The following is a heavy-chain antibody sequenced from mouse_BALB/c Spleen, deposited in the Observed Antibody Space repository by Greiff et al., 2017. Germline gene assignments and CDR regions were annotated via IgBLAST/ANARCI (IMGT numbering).Heavy chain of an antibody. CDR2: ISYSGST. Sequence: EVKVEESGPGLVKPSQSLSLTCTVTGYSITSDYAWNWIRQFPGNKLEWMGYISYSGSTSYNPSLKSRISITRDTSKNQFFLQLNSVTTEDTATYYCARLGTTVVARYAMDYWGQGTSVTVSS. CDR1: GYSITSDYA. CDR3: ARLGTTVVARYAMDY. D-gene: IGHD1-1*01. V-gene: IGHV3-2*02. J-gene: IGHJ4*01.